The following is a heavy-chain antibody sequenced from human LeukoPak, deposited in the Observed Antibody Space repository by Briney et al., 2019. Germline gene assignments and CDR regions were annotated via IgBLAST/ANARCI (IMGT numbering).Heavy chain of an antibody. D-gene: IGHD6-19*01. J-gene: IGHJ3*02. Sequence: PGGSLRLSCVASGFIFHNFAMHWVRQAPGKGLEWVAVISNDERNKYYTDSVKGRFTISRDNSKNTVYLQMNSLRAEDTAVYYCVRKKWGVAGIWVGAFDIWGQGTMVTVSS. CDR3: VRKKWGVAGIWVGAFDI. V-gene: IGHV3-30*04. CDR1: GFIFHNFA. CDR2: ISNDERNK.